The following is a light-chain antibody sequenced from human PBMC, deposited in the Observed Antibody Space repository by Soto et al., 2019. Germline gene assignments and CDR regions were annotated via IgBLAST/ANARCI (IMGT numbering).Light chain of an antibody. J-gene: IGKJ4*01. CDR3: QQRSNWPPVT. CDR1: QSVSSY. V-gene: IGKV3-11*01. CDR2: DAS. Sequence: PGERATLSCRASQSVSSYLAWYQQKPGQAPRLLIYDASNRATGIPARFSGSGSGTDFTLTISSLEPEDFAVYYCQQRSNWPPVTFGGGTKVEIK.